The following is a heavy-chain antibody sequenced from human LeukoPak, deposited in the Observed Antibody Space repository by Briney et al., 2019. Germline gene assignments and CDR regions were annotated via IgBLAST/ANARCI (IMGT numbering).Heavy chain of an antibody. D-gene: IGHD3-10*01. CDR3: ARGVLRVTWARGTSKAFDP. V-gene: IGHV4-34*01. J-gene: IGHJ5*02. CDR2: ITHSGAT. Sequence: PSETLSLTCGVSGGSFRGYYWSWIRLSPGRGLEWIGEITHSGATKYNPSLASRLTISLDTSKDQFSLKLTSATAADTAVYYCARGVLRVTWARGTSKAFDPWGQGTQVSVFS. CDR1: GGSFRGYY.